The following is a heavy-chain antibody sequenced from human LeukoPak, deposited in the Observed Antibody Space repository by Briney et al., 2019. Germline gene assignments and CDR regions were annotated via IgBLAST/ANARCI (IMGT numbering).Heavy chain of an antibody. CDR3: AREPRSSGYVWLFDP. V-gene: IGHV3-21*01. Sequence: GGSLRLSCAASGFTFSSYSMNWVRQAPGKGLEWVSSISSSSSYIYYADSVKGRFTISRDNAKNSLYLQMNSLRAEDTAVYYCAREPRSSGYVWLFDPWGQGTLVTVSS. CDR2: ISSSSSYI. J-gene: IGHJ5*02. CDR1: GFTFSSYS. D-gene: IGHD3-22*01.